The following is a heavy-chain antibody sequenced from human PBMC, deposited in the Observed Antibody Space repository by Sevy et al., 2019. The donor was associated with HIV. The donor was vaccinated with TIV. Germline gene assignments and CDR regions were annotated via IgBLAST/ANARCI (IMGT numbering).Heavy chain of an antibody. V-gene: IGHV4-34*01. D-gene: IGHD2-2*01. CDR1: DGSFSGYY. CDR3: ARSPPVVVVPGAPSWFDP. J-gene: IGHJ5*02. Sequence: SETLSLTCAVHDGSFSGYYWNWIRQLPGKGLEWIGEINESGITYYNPSLKNRVTISVDTSKKQFSLKLNSVTAADTAVYFCARSPPVVVVPGAPSWFDPWGQGTLVTVSS. CDR2: INESGIT.